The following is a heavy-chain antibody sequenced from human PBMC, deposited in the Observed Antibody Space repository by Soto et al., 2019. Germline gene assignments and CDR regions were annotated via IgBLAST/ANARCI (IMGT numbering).Heavy chain of an antibody. CDR3: ARGDGGDILTGDNRDDAFDI. CDR2: IIPILGIA. CDR1: GGTFSSYT. D-gene: IGHD3-9*01. V-gene: IGHV1-69*02. Sequence: QVQLVQSGAEVKKPGSSVKVSCKASGGTFSSYTISWVRQAPGQGLEWMGRIIPILGIANYAQKFQGRVTKTAEKSTSTAYMELSGLRSEDTDVYYCARGDGGDILTGDNRDDAFDIWGQGTMVTVSS. J-gene: IGHJ3*02.